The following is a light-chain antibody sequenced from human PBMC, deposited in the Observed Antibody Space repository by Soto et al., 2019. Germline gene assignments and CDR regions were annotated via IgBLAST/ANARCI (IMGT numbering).Light chain of an antibody. CDR3: QQLNSYPRFT. V-gene: IGKV1-9*01. J-gene: IGKJ3*01. CDR2: DAS. Sequence: DIQLTQSPSFLSASVGDRVTITCRASQGISSYVAWYQQKPGKAPKLLIHDASTLQTGVPSRFSGSGSGTEFTLTITSLQPEDFATYYCQQLNSYPRFTFGPGTKVDVK. CDR1: QGISSY.